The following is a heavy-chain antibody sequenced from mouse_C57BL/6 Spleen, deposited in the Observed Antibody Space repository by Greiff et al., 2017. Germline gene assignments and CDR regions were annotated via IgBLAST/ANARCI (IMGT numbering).Heavy chain of an antibody. D-gene: IGHD1-1*01. CDR3: ARSHYYYGSSYPAWFAY. CDR2: INPSTGGT. J-gene: IGHJ3*01. Sequence: EVQLQQSGPELVKPGASVKISCKASGYSFTGYYMNWVKQSPEKSLEWIGEINPSTGGTTYNQKFKAKATLTVDKSSSTAYMQLKSLTSEDSAVYYCARSHYYYGSSYPAWFAYWGQGTLVTVSA. V-gene: IGHV1-42*01. CDR1: GYSFTGYY.